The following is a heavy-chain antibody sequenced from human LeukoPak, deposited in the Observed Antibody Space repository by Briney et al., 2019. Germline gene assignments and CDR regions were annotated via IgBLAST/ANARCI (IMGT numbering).Heavy chain of an antibody. V-gene: IGHV3-7*01. CDR2: IKKTGSET. CDR3: ARGEWAGGDY. J-gene: IGHJ4*02. CDR1: GFTFSNSW. D-gene: IGHD2-8*01. Sequence: HGGSLRLSCAASGFTFSNSWMSWVRQAPGKGLEWVAYIKKTGSETYYVDSVKGRFTITRDNARNSLFLQMNSLRAEDTAVYYCARGEWAGGDYWGQGTLVTVSS.